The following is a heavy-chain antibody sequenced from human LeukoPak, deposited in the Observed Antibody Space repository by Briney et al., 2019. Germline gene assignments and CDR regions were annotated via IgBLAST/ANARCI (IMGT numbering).Heavy chain of an antibody. J-gene: IGHJ5*02. CDR1: GFTFSSYE. D-gene: IGHD3-10*01. Sequence: GGSLRLSCAASGFTFSSYEMNWVRQAPGKGLEWVSYISSTGIIRYYADSVKGRFTISRDNAKNSLFLQMNSLRAEDTAVYYCARGAEYDGSGSYYDGNWFDPWGQGTLVTVSS. V-gene: IGHV3-48*03. CDR3: ARGAEYDGSGSYYDGNWFDP. CDR2: ISSTGIIR.